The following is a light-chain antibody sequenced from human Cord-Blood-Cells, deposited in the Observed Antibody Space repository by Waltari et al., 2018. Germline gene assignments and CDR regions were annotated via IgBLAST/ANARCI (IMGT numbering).Light chain of an antibody. CDR1: QGISNY. Sequence: DIQMTQSPSSPSASVGDRVTITCRASQGISNYLAWYQQKPGKVPTLLIYAASTLQSGVPSRFSGSGSGTDFTLTISSLQPEDVASYYCQKYNSAPWTFGQGTKVEIK. CDR2: AAS. CDR3: QKYNSAPWT. V-gene: IGKV1-27*01. J-gene: IGKJ1*01.